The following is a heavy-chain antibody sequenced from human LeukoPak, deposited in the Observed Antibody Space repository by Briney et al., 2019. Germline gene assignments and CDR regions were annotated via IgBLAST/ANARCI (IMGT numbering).Heavy chain of an antibody. CDR3: VRDNYGMDV. CDR2: TRGNGGYT. J-gene: IGHJ6*02. CDR1: GFTLQNYA. D-gene: IGHD2-15*01. Sequence: GGSLRLSCLASGFTLQNYAMYWVRQAPGKELEQVSLTRGNGGYTDYADSVKGRFTISRDYSKNTLYLQLTSLSVEDTAVYYCVRDNYGMDVWGQGTTVTVSS. V-gene: IGHV3-64D*06.